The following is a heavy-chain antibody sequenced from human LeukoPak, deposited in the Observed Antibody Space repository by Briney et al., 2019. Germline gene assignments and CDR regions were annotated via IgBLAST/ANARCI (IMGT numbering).Heavy chain of an antibody. CDR3: ARNDYNFDY. D-gene: IGHD3-16*01. CDR1: GFIFRNYG. J-gene: IGHJ4*02. V-gene: IGHV3-48*03. CDR2: ISTSGSNI. Sequence: PGGSLRLSCSASGFIFRNYGMSWVRQAPGKGLEWVSYISTSGSNIYYADSVQGRFTISRDNAKNSLYLQMSSLRVEDTAIYYCARNDYNFDYWGQGTLVTVSS.